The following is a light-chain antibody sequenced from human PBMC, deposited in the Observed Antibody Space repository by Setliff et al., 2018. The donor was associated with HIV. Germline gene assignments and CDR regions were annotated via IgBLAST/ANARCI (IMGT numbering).Light chain of an antibody. J-gene: IGLJ1*01. Sequence: SALTQPASVSGSPGQSITISCTGTSRDIGSYNLVSWYQQHPGKAPKLLIYEVSKWPSGVSNRFSGSKSGNTASLTISGLQAEDEADYYCCSYAGSSSLYVFGTGTKVTVL. V-gene: IGLV2-23*02. CDR3: CSYAGSSSLYV. CDR2: EVS. CDR1: SRDIGSYNL.